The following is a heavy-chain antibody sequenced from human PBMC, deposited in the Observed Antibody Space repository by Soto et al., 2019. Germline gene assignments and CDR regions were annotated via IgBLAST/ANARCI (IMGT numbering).Heavy chain of an antibody. Sequence: PGGSLRLSCAASGFTFSSYWMSWVRQAPGKGLEWVANINEDGSEKYYVDSVKGRFTISRDNAKNSLYLQMNSLRAEDTAVYYCAKAPSTVAVVANLDYWGQGTLVTVSS. J-gene: IGHJ4*02. CDR3: AKAPSTVAVVANLDY. V-gene: IGHV3-7*03. D-gene: IGHD2-15*01. CDR1: GFTFSSYW. CDR2: INEDGSEK.